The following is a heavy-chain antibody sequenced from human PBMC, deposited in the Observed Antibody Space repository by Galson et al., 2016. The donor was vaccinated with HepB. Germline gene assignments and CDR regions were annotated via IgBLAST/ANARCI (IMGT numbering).Heavy chain of an antibody. CDR2: IIIDGSSK. Sequence: SLRLSCAASGLTFSTHAMHWVRQAPGKGLEWVAAIIIDGSSKYYADSVMGRFTISRDNSKNTLYLQMNSLRTEDTAVYHCARDHDKWNFRTIDHWGQGTLVTVSS. J-gene: IGHJ4*02. V-gene: IGHV3-30-3*01. D-gene: IGHD1-7*01. CDR3: ARDHDKWNFRTIDH. CDR1: GLTFSTHA.